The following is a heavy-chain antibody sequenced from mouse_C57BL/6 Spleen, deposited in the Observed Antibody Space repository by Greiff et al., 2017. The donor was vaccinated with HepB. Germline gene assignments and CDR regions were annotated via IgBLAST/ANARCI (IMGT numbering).Heavy chain of an antibody. J-gene: IGHJ1*03. D-gene: IGHD2-1*01. CDR2: INPSSGYT. CDR1: GYTFTSYT. V-gene: IGHV1-4*01. Sequence: VQLQQSGAELARPGASVKMSCKASGYTFTSYTMHWVKQRPGQGLEWIGYINPSSGYTKYNQKFKDKAKLTADKSSRTAYMQLSSLTSEDSAVYYCAREGIYYGNYYWYFDVWGTGTTVTVSS. CDR3: AREGIYYGNYYWYFDV.